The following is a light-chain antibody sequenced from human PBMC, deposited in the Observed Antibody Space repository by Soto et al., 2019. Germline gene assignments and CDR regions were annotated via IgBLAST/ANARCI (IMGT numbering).Light chain of an antibody. CDR1: QGISSH. Sequence: DIQLTQSPSFLSASVGDRVNITCRASQGISSHLAWYQQKPGKAPKLLIYAASTLQSGVPSRFSGSGSGTEFTLTISSLQPEDFATYYCQQLNSYPVTFGQGTRLEIK. J-gene: IGKJ5*01. CDR2: AAS. V-gene: IGKV1-9*01. CDR3: QQLNSYPVT.